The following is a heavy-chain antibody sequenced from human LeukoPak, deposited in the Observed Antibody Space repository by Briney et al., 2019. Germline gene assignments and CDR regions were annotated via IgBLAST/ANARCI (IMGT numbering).Heavy chain of an antibody. J-gene: IGHJ4*02. D-gene: IGHD2-2*01. Sequence: EPGGSLRLSCAASGFTFSSYWMHWVRHAPGKGLMWVSRINSDGSSIIYADSVKGRFTISRDNAKNTLYLQMNSLRAEDTAVYYCAREDIVEVPAIPFDYWGQGTLVTVSS. V-gene: IGHV3-74*01. CDR2: INSDGSSI. CDR3: AREDIVEVPAIPFDY. CDR1: GFTFSSYW.